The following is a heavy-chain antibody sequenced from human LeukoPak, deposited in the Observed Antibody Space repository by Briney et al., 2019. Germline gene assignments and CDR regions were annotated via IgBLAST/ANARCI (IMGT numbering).Heavy chain of an antibody. V-gene: IGHV1-24*01. CDR1: GYTFTSYY. Sequence: ASVKVSCKASGYTFTSYYMHWVRQAPGKGLEWMGGFDPEDGETIYAQKFQGRVTMTEDTSTDTAYMELSSLRSEDTAVYYCATGFLEWLPLDYWGQGTLVTVSS. CDR3: ATGFLEWLPLDY. D-gene: IGHD3-3*01. J-gene: IGHJ4*02. CDR2: FDPEDGET.